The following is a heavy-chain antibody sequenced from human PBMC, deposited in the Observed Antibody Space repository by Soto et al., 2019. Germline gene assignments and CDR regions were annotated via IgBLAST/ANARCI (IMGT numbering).Heavy chain of an antibody. CDR2: VSPYNGNA. Sequence: ASVKVSCKTSGYTFSNYAISWVRQAPGQGLEWMGWVSPYNGNANYTEKFQGRVSMTTDRSTTTAYLQWSSLKASDTAIYYCARLHYSSSFSFYWGQGTLVTVSS. V-gene: IGHV1-18*04. CDR3: ARLHYSSSFSFY. J-gene: IGHJ4*02. D-gene: IGHD6-6*01. CDR1: GYTFSNYA.